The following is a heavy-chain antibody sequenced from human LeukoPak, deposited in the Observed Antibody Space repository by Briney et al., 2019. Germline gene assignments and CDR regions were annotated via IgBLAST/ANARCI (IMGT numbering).Heavy chain of an antibody. D-gene: IGHD5-18*01. CDR1: GYTFTSYY. CDR2: INPSGGST. CDR3: ARDVDTTYYFDY. Sequence: TSVKVSCKASGYTFTSYYMHWVRQAPGQGLEWMGIINPSGGSTSYAQKFQGRVTMTRDTSTSTVYMELSSLRSGDTAVYYCARDVDTTYYFDYWGQGTLVTVSS. J-gene: IGHJ4*02. V-gene: IGHV1-46*01.